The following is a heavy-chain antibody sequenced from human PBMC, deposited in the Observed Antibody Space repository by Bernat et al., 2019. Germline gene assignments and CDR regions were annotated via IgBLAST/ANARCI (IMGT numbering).Heavy chain of an antibody. CDR1: GGSISSGDYY. CDR2: IYYSGST. D-gene: IGHD3-9*01. V-gene: IGHV4-30-4*01. Sequence: QVQLQESGPGLVKPSQTLSLTCTVSGGSISSGDYYWSWIRQPPGKGLEWIGYIYYSGSTYYNPSPKSRVTISVDTSKNQFSLKLSSVTAADTAVYYCARVKYFDWLLFPIDYWGQGTLVTVSS. J-gene: IGHJ4*02. CDR3: ARVKYFDWLLFPIDY.